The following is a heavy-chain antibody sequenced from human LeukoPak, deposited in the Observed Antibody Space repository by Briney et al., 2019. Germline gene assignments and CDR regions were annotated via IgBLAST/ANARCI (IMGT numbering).Heavy chain of an antibody. D-gene: IGHD5-18*01. CDR1: GFTFSSYV. J-gene: IGHJ4*02. CDR2: ISGSGGST. Sequence: PGGSLRLSCAASGFTFSSYVMSWVRQAPGKGLEWVSAISGSGGSTYYADSVKGRFTISRDNSKNTLYLLMNSLRAEDTAVYYCAKDWRRGYSYGFDYWGQGTLVTVSS. V-gene: IGHV3-23*01. CDR3: AKDWRRGYSYGFDY.